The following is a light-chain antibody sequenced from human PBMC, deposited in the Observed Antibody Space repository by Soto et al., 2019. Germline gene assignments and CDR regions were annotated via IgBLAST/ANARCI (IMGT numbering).Light chain of an antibody. CDR3: QQYYTYSRP. Sequence: DIQMTQSPSTLSASVGDRVTITCRASQSISSWLAWYQQKPGKAPKLLIYDASSLESGVPSRFSGSGYGTEFTLTISSLQPDDFATYYCQQYYTYSRPFGQGTKVDIK. CDR1: QSISSW. V-gene: IGKV1-5*01. J-gene: IGKJ1*01. CDR2: DAS.